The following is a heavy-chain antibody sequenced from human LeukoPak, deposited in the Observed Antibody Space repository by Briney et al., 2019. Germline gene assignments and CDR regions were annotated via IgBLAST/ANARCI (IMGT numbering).Heavy chain of an antibody. CDR3: ARGLGARETNWFDP. CDR1: GGSISSGGYY. CDR2: IYYSGST. V-gene: IGHV4-31*03. Sequence: SETLSLTCTVSGGSISSGGYYWSWIRQHPGKGLEWIGYIYYSGSTYYNPSLKSRVTISVDTSKNQFSLKLSSVTAADTAVYYCARGLGARETNWFDPWGQGTLVTVSP. D-gene: IGHD1-26*01. J-gene: IGHJ5*02.